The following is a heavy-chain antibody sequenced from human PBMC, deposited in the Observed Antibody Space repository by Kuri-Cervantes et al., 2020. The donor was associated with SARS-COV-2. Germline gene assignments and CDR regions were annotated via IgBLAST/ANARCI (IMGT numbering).Heavy chain of an antibody. CDR2: IGTAGDT. CDR3: ARAALGYCSGGSCYGFVYYYMNV. Sequence: LSLTCAASGFTFSSYDMHWVRQATGKGLEWVSAIGTAGDTYYPGSVKGRFTISRENAKNSLYLQMNSLRAGDTAVYYCARAALGYCSGGSCYGFVYYYMNVWGKGPTVPVTS. CDR1: GFTFSSYD. D-gene: IGHD2-15*01. J-gene: IGHJ6*03. V-gene: IGHV3-13*01.